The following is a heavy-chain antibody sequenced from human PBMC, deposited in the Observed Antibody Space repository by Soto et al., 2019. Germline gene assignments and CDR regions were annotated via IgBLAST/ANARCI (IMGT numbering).Heavy chain of an antibody. Sequence: QVQLQESGPGLVKPSETLSLTCSVSGVSTSNHYWTWIRKPPGLGPEWIGCIYYRGATNYNDSFNSQLSVAVDTSKKHLSLTLSSVTTADTAVYYCARGGGSPYHDPAFDSWGQGILVTVSS. V-gene: IGHV4-59*11. CDR1: GVSTSNHY. J-gene: IGHJ4*02. CDR2: IYYRGAT. D-gene: IGHD2-2*01. CDR3: ARGGGSPYHDPAFDS.